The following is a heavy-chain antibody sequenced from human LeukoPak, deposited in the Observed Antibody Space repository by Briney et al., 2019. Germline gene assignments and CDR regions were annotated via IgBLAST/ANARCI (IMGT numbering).Heavy chain of an antibody. J-gene: IGHJ4*02. Sequence: SGGSLRLSCAASGFTFSSFWMSWVRQAPGKGLEWVANIKQDGSEKCYVGSVKGRFTISRDSSKNTLYLQMNNLRAEDTAVYYCASDPDLNCNRTSCYSGNYWGQGTLVTVSS. D-gene: IGHD2-2*01. CDR1: GFTFSSFW. CDR3: ASDPDLNCNRTSCYSGNY. CDR2: IKQDGSEK. V-gene: IGHV3-7*03.